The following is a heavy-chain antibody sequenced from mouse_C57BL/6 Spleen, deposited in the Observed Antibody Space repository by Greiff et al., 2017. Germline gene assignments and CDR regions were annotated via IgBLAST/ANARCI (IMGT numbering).Heavy chain of an antibody. CDR3: ARYYGSSYYAMDY. J-gene: IGHJ4*01. Sequence: VQLQQSGAELARPGASVKLSCKASGYTFTSYGISWVKQRTGQGLEWIGEIYPRSGNTYYNEKFKAKATLTADKSSSTAYMELRSLTSEDSAVYFCARYYGSSYYAMDYWGQGTSVTVSS. V-gene: IGHV1-81*01. CDR2: IYPRSGNT. D-gene: IGHD1-1*01. CDR1: GYTFTSYG.